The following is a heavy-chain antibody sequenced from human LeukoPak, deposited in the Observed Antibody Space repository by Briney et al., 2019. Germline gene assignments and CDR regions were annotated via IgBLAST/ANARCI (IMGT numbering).Heavy chain of an antibody. CDR3: AKDSNYGFWNAYSPYYFDS. CDR1: GFTLSDYG. V-gene: IGHV3-30*02. Sequence: GGSLRLSCAASGFTLSDYGMHWVRQAPGKGLEWVAFVRYDGSYNYYANSVKGRFTISRDNSKNTLYLQMNSLRAEDTAVYYCAKDSNYGFWNAYSPYYFDSWGQGTLVTVSS. J-gene: IGHJ4*02. CDR2: VRYDGSYN. D-gene: IGHD3-3*01.